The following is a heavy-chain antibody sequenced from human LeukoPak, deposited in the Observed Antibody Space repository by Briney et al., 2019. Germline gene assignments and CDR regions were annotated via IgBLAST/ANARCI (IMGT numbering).Heavy chain of an antibody. V-gene: IGHV3-21*01. Sequence: GGSLRLSCAASGFTFSSYSMNWVRQAPGKGLEGVSSISSSSSYIYYADSVKGRFTISRDNAKNSLYLQMNSLRAEDTAVYYCAGVVPAADYYYCYMDVWGKGTTVTVSS. J-gene: IGHJ6*03. CDR1: GFTFSSYS. CDR3: AGVVPAADYYYCYMDV. D-gene: IGHD2-2*01. CDR2: ISSSSSYI.